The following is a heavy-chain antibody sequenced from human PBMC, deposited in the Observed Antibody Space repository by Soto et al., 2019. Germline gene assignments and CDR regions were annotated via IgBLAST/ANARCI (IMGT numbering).Heavy chain of an antibody. D-gene: IGHD1-1*01. CDR3: ARVKGMERRPFDY. J-gene: IGHJ4*02. V-gene: IGHV3-30-3*01. CDR1: GFTFSSYA. Sequence: QVQLVESGGGVVQPGRSLRLSCAASGFTFSSYAMHWVRQAPGKGLEWVAVISYDGSNKYYADSVKGRFTISRDNSKNTPYLQMNSLRAEDTAVYYCARVKGMERRPFDYWGQGTLVTVSS. CDR2: ISYDGSNK.